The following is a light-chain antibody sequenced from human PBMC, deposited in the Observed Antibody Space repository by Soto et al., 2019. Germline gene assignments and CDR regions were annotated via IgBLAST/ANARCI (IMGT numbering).Light chain of an antibody. CDR2: AAS. V-gene: IGKV1-39*01. Sequence: IHMTHSPSSLSASVGDRDTITCRASQSISSYLNWYQQKPGKAPKLLIYAASSLQSGVPSRFSGSGSGTDFTLTISSLQPEDFATYYCQQSYSTLLTF. CDR3: QQSYSTLLT. CDR1: QSISSY. J-gene: IGKJ2*01.